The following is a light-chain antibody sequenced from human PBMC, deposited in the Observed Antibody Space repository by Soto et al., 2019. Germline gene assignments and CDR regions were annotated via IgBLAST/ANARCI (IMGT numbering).Light chain of an antibody. CDR1: QTVDSW. J-gene: IGKJ4*01. CDR2: KAS. CDR3: QQYNTYPLS. Sequence: DIQMSQSPSTLSASVGDRVTITCRASQTVDSWLAWYQHKPGKAPKILIYKASSLESGVPSRFSGSGSGTEFTLTISSLQPDDFATYYCQQYNTYPLSFGGGTKVELK. V-gene: IGKV1-5*03.